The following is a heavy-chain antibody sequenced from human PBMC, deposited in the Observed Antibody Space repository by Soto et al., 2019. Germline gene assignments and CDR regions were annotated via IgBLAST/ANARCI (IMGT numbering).Heavy chain of an antibody. D-gene: IGHD4-17*01. Sequence: SETLSLTCTVSGGSISSSSYYWGWIRQPPGKGLEWIGSIYYSGSTYYNPSLKSRVTISVDTSKNQFSLKLSSVTAADTAVYYCARLLQTYGDYVGFDYWGQGTLVTVSS. CDR1: GGSISSSSYY. CDR2: IYYSGST. J-gene: IGHJ4*02. V-gene: IGHV4-39*01. CDR3: ARLLQTYGDYVGFDY.